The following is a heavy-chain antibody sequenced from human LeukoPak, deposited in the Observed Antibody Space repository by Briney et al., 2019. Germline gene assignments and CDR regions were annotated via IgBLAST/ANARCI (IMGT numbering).Heavy chain of an antibody. Sequence: SGTVSLTCTVSGGSVSSDSYFWSWIRQPPGKGLEWIGYIYYSGRTTYNPSLNSRVTISVDTSKNQFSLRLSSVTAADTAVYYCARFGYTSGWYWFDPWGQGTLVIVSS. CDR3: ARFGYTSGWYWFDP. D-gene: IGHD6-19*01. V-gene: IGHV4-61*01. CDR2: IYYSGRT. J-gene: IGHJ5*02. CDR1: GGSVSSDSYF.